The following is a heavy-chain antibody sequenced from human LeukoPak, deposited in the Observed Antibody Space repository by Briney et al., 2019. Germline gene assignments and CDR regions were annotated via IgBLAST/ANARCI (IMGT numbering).Heavy chain of an antibody. Sequence: GGSLRISCATSGFNFSSYWMSWVRQSPGKGLEWVANIKGDESKIYYVDSVKGRFIISRDNAQKSLPLQMNSLTVEDTALYYCARDGRTFDSWGQGARVTVSS. CDR3: ARDGRTFDS. V-gene: IGHV3-7*01. J-gene: IGHJ4*02. CDR2: IKGDESKI. CDR1: GFNFSSYW.